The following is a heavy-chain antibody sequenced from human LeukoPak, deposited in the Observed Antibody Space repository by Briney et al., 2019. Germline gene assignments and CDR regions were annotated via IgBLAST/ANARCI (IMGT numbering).Heavy chain of an antibody. CDR1: GYTLTELS. V-gene: IGHV1-24*01. Sequence: ASVKVSCKVSGYTLTELSMHWVRQAPGKGLEWMGGFDPEDGEIIYAQKFQGRVTMTEDTSTDTAYMELSSLRSEDTAVYYCATITMVRGVITAFDYWGQGTLVTVSS. D-gene: IGHD3-10*01. CDR3: ATITMVRGVITAFDY. J-gene: IGHJ4*02. CDR2: FDPEDGEI.